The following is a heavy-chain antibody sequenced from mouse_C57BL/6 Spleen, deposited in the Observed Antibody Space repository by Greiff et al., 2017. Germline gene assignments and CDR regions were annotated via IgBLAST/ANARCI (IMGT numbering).Heavy chain of an antibody. J-gene: IGHJ3*01. Sequence: VQLKQSGPGLVKPSQSLSLTCSVTGYSITSGYYWNWIRQFPGNKLEWMGYISYDGSNNYNPSLKNRISITRDTSKNQFFLKLNSVTTEDTATYYCARDVLLRNWGQGTLVTVSA. CDR2: ISYDGSN. CDR1: GYSITSGYY. V-gene: IGHV3-6*01. D-gene: IGHD1-1*01. CDR3: ARDVLLRN.